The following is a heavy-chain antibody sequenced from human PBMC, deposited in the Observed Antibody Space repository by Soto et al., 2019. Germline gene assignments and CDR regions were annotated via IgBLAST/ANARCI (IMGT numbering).Heavy chain of an antibody. V-gene: IGHV4-39*01. D-gene: IGHD3-16*02. Sequence: PSETLSLTCTVSGGSISSSSYYWGWIRQPPGKGLEWIGSIYYSGSTYYNPSLKSRVTISVDTSKNQFSLKLSSVTAADTAVYYCARHRDYIWGSYRYFDYWGQGTLVTVSS. J-gene: IGHJ4*02. CDR1: GGSISSSSYY. CDR3: ARHRDYIWGSYRYFDY. CDR2: IYYSGST.